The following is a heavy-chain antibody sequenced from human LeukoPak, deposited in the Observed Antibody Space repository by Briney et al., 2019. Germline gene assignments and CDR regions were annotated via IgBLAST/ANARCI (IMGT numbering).Heavy chain of an antibody. Sequence: GGSLRLSCAASGFTFSSYWMSWVRQAPGKGLEWVANIKQDGSEKYYVDSVKGRFTISRDNAKNSLYLQMNSLRAEDTAVYYCARDSPPLYYDFWSGYRDYFDYWGQGTLVTVSS. CDR3: ARDSPPLYYDFWSGYRDYFDY. CDR1: GFTFSSYW. V-gene: IGHV3-7*01. CDR2: IKQDGSEK. D-gene: IGHD3-3*01. J-gene: IGHJ4*02.